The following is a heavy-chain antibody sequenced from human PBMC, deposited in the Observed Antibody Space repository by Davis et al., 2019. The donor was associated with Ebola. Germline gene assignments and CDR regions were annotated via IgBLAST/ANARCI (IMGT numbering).Heavy chain of an antibody. CDR1: GASISTYY. Sequence: MPSETLSLTCTVSGASISTYYWSWIRQPPGKGLEWIGYIYYSGSTNYNPSLKSRVTMSVDTSKNQFSLKMSSVTAADTAVYYCARGIEYWGQGNLVTVSS. J-gene: IGHJ4*02. CDR2: IYYSGST. CDR3: ARGIEY. V-gene: IGHV4-59*01.